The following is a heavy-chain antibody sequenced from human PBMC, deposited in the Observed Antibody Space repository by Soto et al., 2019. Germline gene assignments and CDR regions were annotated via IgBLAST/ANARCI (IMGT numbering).Heavy chain of an antibody. D-gene: IGHD6-13*01. V-gene: IGHV4-34*01. J-gene: IGHJ4*02. CDR1: GGSFSGYY. Sequence: SETLSLTCAVYGGSFSGYYWSWIRQPPGKGLEWIGEINHSGSTNYNPSLKSRVTISVDTSKNQFSLKLSSVTAADTAVYYCARARYSSSWYLYWGQGALVTVSS. CDR2: INHSGST. CDR3: ARARYSSSWYLY.